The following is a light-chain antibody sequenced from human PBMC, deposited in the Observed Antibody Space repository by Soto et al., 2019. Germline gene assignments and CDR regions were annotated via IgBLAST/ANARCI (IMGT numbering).Light chain of an antibody. CDR3: LLYHGAAQV. Sequence: QTVVTQEPSLTVSPGGTVTLTCASSTGAVTSDYYPNWLQQKPGQAPRSLIHSTYTRHFWTPARFSGSLLGGKAALTVSDVQPEDEADYYCLLYHGAAQVLGGGTKLTVL. CDR1: TGAVTSDYY. CDR2: STY. V-gene: IGLV7-43*01. J-gene: IGLJ3*02.